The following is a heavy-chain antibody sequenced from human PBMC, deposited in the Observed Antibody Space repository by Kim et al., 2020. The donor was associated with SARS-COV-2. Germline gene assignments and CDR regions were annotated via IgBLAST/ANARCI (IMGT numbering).Heavy chain of an antibody. CDR1: GFTFSSYS. D-gene: IGHD3-9*01. V-gene: IGHV3-48*02. Sequence: GSLRLSCAASGFTFSSYSMNWVRQAPGKGLEWVSYISSSSSTIYYADSVKGRFTISRDNAKNSLYLQMNSLRDEDTAVYYCARDLLRYFDRHDMDVWGQGTTVTVSS. CDR3: ARDLLRYFDRHDMDV. CDR2: ISSSSSTI. J-gene: IGHJ6*02.